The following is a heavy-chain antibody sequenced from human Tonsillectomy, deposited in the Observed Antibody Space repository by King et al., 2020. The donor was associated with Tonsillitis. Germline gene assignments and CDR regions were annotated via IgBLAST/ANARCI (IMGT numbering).Heavy chain of an antibody. J-gene: IGHJ6*03. V-gene: IGHV4-28*03. CDR1: GYSISTSHW. CDR3: ARAEKDQLLPNYYYYYYMDV. Sequence: VQLQESGPGLVKPPDTLSLTCAVSGYSISTSHWWGWIRQPPGKGLEGIGYTYYSGCTYYNPSLKSRVTMSGDTSKNQFSLKLCPVTAVDTAVYYCARAEKDQLLPNYYYYYYMDVWGKGTTVTVSS. D-gene: IGHD2-2*01. CDR2: TYYSGCT.